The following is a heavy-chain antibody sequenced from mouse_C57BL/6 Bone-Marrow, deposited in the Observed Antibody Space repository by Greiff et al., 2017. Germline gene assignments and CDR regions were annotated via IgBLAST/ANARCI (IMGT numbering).Heavy chain of an antibody. CDR2: IDPSDSYT. Sequence: QVQLQQPGAELVMPGASVKLSCKASGYTFTSYWMHWVKQRPGQGLEWIGEIDPSDSYTNYNQKLKGKSTLTVDKSSSTAYMQLSSLTSEDSAVYYCARFEFDGYFLLDYWGQGTTLTVSS. D-gene: IGHD2-3*01. J-gene: IGHJ2*01. CDR1: GYTFTSYW. V-gene: IGHV1-69*01. CDR3: ARFEFDGYFLLDY.